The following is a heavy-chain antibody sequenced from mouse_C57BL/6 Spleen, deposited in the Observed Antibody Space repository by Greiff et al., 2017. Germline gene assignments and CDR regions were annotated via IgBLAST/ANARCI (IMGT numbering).Heavy chain of an antibody. J-gene: IGHJ4*01. Sequence: LQQPGAELVKPGASVKLSCKASGYTFTSYWMHWVKQRPGQGLEWIGMIHPNSGSTNYNEKFKSKATLTVDKSSSTAYMQLSSLTSEDSAVYYWARDGSSLYYAMDYWGQGTSVTVSS. CDR2: IHPNSGST. D-gene: IGHD1-1*01. V-gene: IGHV1-64*01. CDR1: GYTFTSYW. CDR3: ARDGSSLYYAMDY.